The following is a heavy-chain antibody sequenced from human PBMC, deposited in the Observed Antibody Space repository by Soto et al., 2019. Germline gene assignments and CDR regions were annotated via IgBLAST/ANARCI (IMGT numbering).Heavy chain of an antibody. CDR3: ARDLSGPFDY. Sequence: GGSLRLSCAASGFTFSNYWMHWVRQGPGEGLVWVSHINRDGSSTNYADSVRGRFIISRDNAENTLYLQINSLRAEDTAVYYCARDLSGPFDYWGQGTLVTVSS. CDR2: INRDGSST. CDR1: GFTFSNYW. V-gene: IGHV3-74*01. J-gene: IGHJ4*02.